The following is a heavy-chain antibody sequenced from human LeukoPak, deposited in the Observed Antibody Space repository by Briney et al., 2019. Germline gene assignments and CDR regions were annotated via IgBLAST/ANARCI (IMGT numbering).Heavy chain of an antibody. J-gene: IGHJ4*02. CDR1: GGYX. CDR3: ARRAIYYSFDY. CDR2: IYYSGST. Sequence: GGYXXSWIRQHPGXGLEWIGYIYYSGSTYYNPSLKSRVTISVDTSKNQFSLKLSSVTAADTAVYYCARRAIYYSFDYWGQGTLVTVSS. V-gene: IGHV4-31*02. D-gene: IGHD2-2*02.